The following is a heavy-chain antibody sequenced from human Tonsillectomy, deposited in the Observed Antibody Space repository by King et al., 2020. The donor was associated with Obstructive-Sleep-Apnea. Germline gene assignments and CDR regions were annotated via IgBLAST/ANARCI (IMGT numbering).Heavy chain of an antibody. CDR1: GFTFRSDS. D-gene: IGHD1-1*01. CDR3: ARDSGN. Sequence: QLVQSGGGLVQPGGSLRLSCAASGFTFRSDSMNWVRQGPGKGLEWVLYISSRSSTIYYADSVKGRFTISRDNAKNSLYLQMNSLRAEDTAVYYCARDSGNWGQGTLVTVSS. CDR2: ISSRSSTI. V-gene: IGHV3-48*04. J-gene: IGHJ4*02.